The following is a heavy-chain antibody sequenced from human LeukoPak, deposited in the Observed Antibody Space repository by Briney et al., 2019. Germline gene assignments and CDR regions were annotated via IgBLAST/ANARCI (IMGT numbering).Heavy chain of an antibody. D-gene: IGHD3-9*01. CDR1: GYTFTSYD. J-gene: IGHJ4*02. CDR3: ARGGLRYFDHPLY. Sequence: GASVKVSCKASGYTFTSYDINWVRQATGQGLEWMGWINPNSGGTNYAQKFQGWVTMTRDTSISTAYMELSRLRSDDTAVYYCARGGLRYFDHPLYWGQGTLVTVSS. CDR2: INPNSGGT. V-gene: IGHV1-2*04.